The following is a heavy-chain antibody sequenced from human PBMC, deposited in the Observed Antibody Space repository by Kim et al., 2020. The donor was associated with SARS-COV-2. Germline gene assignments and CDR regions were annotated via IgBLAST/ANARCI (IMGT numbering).Heavy chain of an antibody. D-gene: IGHD6-19*01. Sequence: SETLSLTCAVYGGSFSGYYWSWIRKPPGKGLEWIGEINHSGSTNYNPSLKSRVTISVDTSKNQFSLKLGSVTAADTAVYYCARGGRGWYVFYYYGMDVWGQGTTVTVSS. J-gene: IGHJ6*02. CDR2: INHSGST. V-gene: IGHV4-34*01. CDR3: ARGGRGWYVFYYYGMDV. CDR1: GGSFSGYY.